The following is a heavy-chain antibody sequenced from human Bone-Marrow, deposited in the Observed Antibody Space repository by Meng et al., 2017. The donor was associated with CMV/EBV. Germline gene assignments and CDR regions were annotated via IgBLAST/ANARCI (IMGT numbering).Heavy chain of an antibody. J-gene: IGHJ4*02. V-gene: IGHV1-69*01. D-gene: IGHD1-26*01. CDR3: ARAGGGSYPFDY. Sequence: VKGGESGEEGKMSGSSFKGSCKACGVIFSGDGISGVRQAPGQGLGWMGGIIPIFGTENYAQNFQGRVTITADESTSTAYMELSSLRSEDTAVYYCARAGGGSYPFDYWGQGTLVTVSS. CDR2: IIPIFGTE. CDR1: GVIFSGDG.